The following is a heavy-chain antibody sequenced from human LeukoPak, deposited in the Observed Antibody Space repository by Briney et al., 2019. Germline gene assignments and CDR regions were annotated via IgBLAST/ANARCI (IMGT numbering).Heavy chain of an antibody. CDR2: IIPIFGTA. CDR3: ARDWSKSNWSYYYYGMDV. D-gene: IGHD1-20*01. J-gene: IGHJ6*02. CDR1: GYTFTSYG. Sequence: AASVKVSCKASGYTFTSYGISWVRQAPGQGLEWMGGIIPIFGTANYAQKFQGRVTITADESTSTAYMELSSLRSEDTAVYYCARDWSKSNWSYYYYGMDVWGQGTTVTVSS. V-gene: IGHV1-69*13.